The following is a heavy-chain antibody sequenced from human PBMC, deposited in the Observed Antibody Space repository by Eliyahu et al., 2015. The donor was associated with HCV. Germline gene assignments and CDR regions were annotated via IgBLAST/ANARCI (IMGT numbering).Heavy chain of an antibody. V-gene: IGHV3-30*18. CDR1: GFTFXRXG. CDR3: AKDQDDYVWGSYRFGYYYYYGMDV. D-gene: IGHD3-16*02. Sequence: QVQLVESGGGVVQPGRSLRLSCAASGFTFXRXGMHWXXXAPGKGLGWVAVISYDGSNKYYADSVKGRFTISRDNSKNTLYLQMNSLRAEDTAVYYCAKDQDDYVWGSYRFGYYYYYGMDVWGQGTTVTVSS. CDR2: ISYDGSNK. J-gene: IGHJ6*02.